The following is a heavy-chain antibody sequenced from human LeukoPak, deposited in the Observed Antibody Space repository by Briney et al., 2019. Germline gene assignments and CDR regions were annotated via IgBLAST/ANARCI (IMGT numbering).Heavy chain of an antibody. V-gene: IGHV3-48*03. CDR2: INSGYSV. D-gene: IGHD5-12*01. CDR1: GFTFSSHW. J-gene: IGHJ4*02. Sequence: GGSLRLSCAASGFTFSSHWMTWVRQAPGKGLEWVAYINSGYSVHYADSVKGRFTISRDNARDSLFLQMNSLRAEDTAVYYCARSLSGYITDPFFDQWGQGTLVTVSS. CDR3: ARSLSGYITDPFFDQ.